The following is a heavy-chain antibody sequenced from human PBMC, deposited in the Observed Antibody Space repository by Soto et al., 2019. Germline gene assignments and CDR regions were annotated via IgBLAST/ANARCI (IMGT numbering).Heavy chain of an antibody. Sequence: EVQLVESGGGLVQPGGSLRLSCEASGFTFRNYDMHWVRQGTGKGLEWVSGISAAGDPDYADSVEGRFTISRENAQNSFFLQMNSLRVGDTAVYYCARTDRVLYGLDVWGQGTTVIVSS. V-gene: IGHV3-13*05. CDR1: GFTFRNYD. CDR3: ARTDRVLYGLDV. CDR2: ISAAGDP. J-gene: IGHJ6*02.